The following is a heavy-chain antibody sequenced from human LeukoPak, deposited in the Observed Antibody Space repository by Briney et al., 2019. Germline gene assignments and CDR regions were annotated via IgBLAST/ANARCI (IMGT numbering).Heavy chain of an antibody. D-gene: IGHD3-9*01. J-gene: IGHJ4*02. V-gene: IGHV3-7*01. CDR2: IKQDGSEK. CDR1: GFTFSSYW. Sequence: GGSLRLSCAASGFTFSSYWMSWVRQAPGKGLEWVANIKQDGSEKYYVDPVKGRFTISRDNAKNSLYLQMNSLRAEDTAVYYCARIPPQRSILTGYYFDYWGQGTLVTVSS. CDR3: ARIPPQRSILTGYYFDY.